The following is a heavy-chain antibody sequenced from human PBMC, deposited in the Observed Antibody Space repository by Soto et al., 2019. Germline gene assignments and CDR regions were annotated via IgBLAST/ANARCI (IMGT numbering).Heavy chain of an antibody. V-gene: IGHV4-59*01. J-gene: IGHJ3*02. D-gene: IGHD4-17*01. CDR2: IYYSGST. Sequence: QVQLQESGPGLVKPSETLSLTCTVSGGSISSYYWSWIRQPPGKGLEWIGYIYYSGSTNYNPSLRSLVTIAVNPSKHQFSLKLSSVTAAATAVYYCARRYGGAFDIWGQGTMVTVSS. CDR3: ARRYGGAFDI. CDR1: GGSISSYY.